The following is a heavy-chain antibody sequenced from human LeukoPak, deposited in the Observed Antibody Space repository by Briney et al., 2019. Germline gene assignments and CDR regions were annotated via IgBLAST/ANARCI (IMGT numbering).Heavy chain of an antibody. CDR2: IWYDGSNK. CDR1: GFTFSSYG. J-gene: IGHJ4*02. V-gene: IGHV3-33*01. Sequence: PGGSLRLSCAASGFTFSSYGMHWVRQAPGKGLEWVAVIWYDGSNKYYADSVKGRFTISRDSSKNTLYLQMNSLRAEDTAVYYCARDLYCSGGSCYYLDYWGQGTLVTVSS. CDR3: ARDLYCSGGSCYYLDY. D-gene: IGHD2-15*01.